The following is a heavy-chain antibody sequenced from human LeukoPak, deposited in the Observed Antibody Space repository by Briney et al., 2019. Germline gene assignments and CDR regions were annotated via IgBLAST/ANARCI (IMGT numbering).Heavy chain of an antibody. J-gene: IGHJ4*02. CDR3: AREAAKYYDFWSGYYNRFDY. D-gene: IGHD3-3*01. CDR2: INPSGGST. CDR1: GYTFTIYY. V-gene: IGHV1-46*01. Sequence: ASVKVSCKASGYTFTIYYMHWVRQAPGQGLEWMGIINPSGGSTSYAQKFQGRVTMTRDTSTSTVYMELSSLRSEDTAVYYCAREAAKYYDFWSGYYNRFDYWGQGTLVTVSS.